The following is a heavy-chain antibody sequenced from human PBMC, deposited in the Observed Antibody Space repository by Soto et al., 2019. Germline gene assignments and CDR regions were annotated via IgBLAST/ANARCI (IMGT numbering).Heavy chain of an antibody. V-gene: IGHV3-30*18. CDR3: AKDSLDWYFDL. J-gene: IGHJ2*01. CDR2: ISYDGSNK. Sequence: QVQLVESGGGVVQPGRSLRLSCAASGFTFSSYGMHWVRQAPGKGLEWVAVISYDGSNKYYADSVKGRVTISRDKSKNPLYLQMNSLRAEDTAVYYCAKDSLDWYFDLWGRGTLVTVSS. CDR1: GFTFSSYG.